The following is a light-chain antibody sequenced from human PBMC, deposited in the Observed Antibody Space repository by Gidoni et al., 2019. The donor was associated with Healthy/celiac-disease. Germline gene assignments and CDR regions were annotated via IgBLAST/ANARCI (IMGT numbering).Light chain of an antibody. V-gene: IGKV1-9*01. CDR1: QGISSY. Sequence: DIQLTQSPSFLSASVGDRVTINCRATQGISSYVAWYQQQPGKAPKLLIYAASTLQSGVPSRFSGSGSGTEFSLTISSLQPEDFATYYCQQLNSFGPGTKVDIK. CDR2: AAS. CDR3: QQLNS. J-gene: IGKJ3*01.